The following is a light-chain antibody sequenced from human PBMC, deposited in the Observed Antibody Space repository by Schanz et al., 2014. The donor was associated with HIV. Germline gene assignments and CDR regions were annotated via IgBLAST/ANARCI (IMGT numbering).Light chain of an antibody. Sequence: QSVLNQAPSASGTPGQRVTISCSGSSSNIGSNTVNWYQQLPGTAPKLLIYRNNQRPSGAPDRFSGSKSGSSASLAISGLQSEDEADYYCATWDDSLNGLYVFATGTKLTVL. V-gene: IGLV1-44*01. CDR1: SSNIGSNT. J-gene: IGLJ1*01. CDR2: RNN. CDR3: ATWDDSLNGLYV.